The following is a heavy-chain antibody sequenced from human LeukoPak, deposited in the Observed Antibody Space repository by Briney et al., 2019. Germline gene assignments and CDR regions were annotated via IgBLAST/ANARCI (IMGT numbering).Heavy chain of an antibody. CDR2: INSDGSST. D-gene: IGHD1-26*01. CDR1: GFTFSSYW. V-gene: IGHV3-74*01. CDR3: ARGGYSGSYYDAFDI. J-gene: IGHJ3*02. Sequence: PGGSLRLSCAASGFTFSSYWMHWVRQAPGKGLVWVSRINSDGSSTSYADSVKGLFTISRDNAKNTLYLQMNSLRAEDTAVYYCARGGYSGSYYDAFDIWGQGTMVTVSS.